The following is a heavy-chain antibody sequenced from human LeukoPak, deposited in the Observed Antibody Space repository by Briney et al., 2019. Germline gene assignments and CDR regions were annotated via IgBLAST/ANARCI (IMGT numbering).Heavy chain of an antibody. D-gene: IGHD4-17*01. CDR3: ASYGDYFDY. CDR1: GGSISSYY. Sequence: SETLSLTCTVSGGSISSYYWSWIRQPPGKGLEWIGYIYYSGSTNYNPSLKSRVTISVDTSKNQFSLKLSSVTAADTAVYYCASYGDYFDYWGQGTLVAVSS. CDR2: IYYSGST. V-gene: IGHV4-59*01. J-gene: IGHJ4*02.